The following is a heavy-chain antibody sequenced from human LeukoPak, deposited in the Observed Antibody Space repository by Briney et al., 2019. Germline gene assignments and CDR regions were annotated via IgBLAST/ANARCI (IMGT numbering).Heavy chain of an antibody. CDR1: GFTLSSCS. V-gene: IGHV3-21*01. D-gene: IGHD6-13*01. CDR3: ARFPEGSSTWSIDF. CDR2: ISRSSGYV. Sequence: PGGSLRLSCAASGFTLSSCSMNWVRQAPGKGLEWVSSISRSSGYVFYADSMKGRFTVSRDNSKNSLYLQMNTLRAEDTAVYYCARFPEGSSTWSIDFWGRGTLVTVSS. J-gene: IGHJ4*02.